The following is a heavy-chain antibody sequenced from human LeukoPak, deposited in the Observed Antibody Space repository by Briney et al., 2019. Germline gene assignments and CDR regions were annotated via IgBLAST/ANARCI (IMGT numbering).Heavy chain of an antibody. V-gene: IGHV3-21*01. CDR1: GFTFSTFG. CDR2: ISHSSTYI. D-gene: IGHD3-22*01. Sequence: PGGSLRLSCAASGFTFSTFGFNWVRQAPGKGLEWVSSISHSSTYISYADSVKGRFTISRDNARNSLYLQMASLRVEDTAVYYCARGYYYDSSVAYWGQGALVTVSS. J-gene: IGHJ4*02. CDR3: ARGYYYDSSVAY.